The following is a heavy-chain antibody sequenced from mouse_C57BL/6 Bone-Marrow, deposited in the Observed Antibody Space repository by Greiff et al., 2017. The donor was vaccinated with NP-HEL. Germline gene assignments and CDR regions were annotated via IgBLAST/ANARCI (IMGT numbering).Heavy chain of an antibody. D-gene: IGHD1-1*01. CDR2: ISDGGSYT. Sequence: EVKVVESGGGLVKPGGSLKLSCAASGFTFSSYAMSWVRQTPEKRLEWVATISDGGSYTYYPDNVKGRFTISRDNAKNNLYLQMSHLKSEDTAMYYCARARIPLLIRYYWYFDVWGTGTTVTVSS. CDR1: GFTFSSYA. J-gene: IGHJ1*03. CDR3: ARARIPLLIRYYWYFDV. V-gene: IGHV5-4*03.